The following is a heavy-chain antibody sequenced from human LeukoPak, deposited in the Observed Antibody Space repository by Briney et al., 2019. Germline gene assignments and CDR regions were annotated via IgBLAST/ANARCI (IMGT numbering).Heavy chain of an antibody. CDR3: ASLVGATTEYYFDY. V-gene: IGHV4-59*01. D-gene: IGHD1-26*01. J-gene: IGHJ4*02. CDR2: IYYSGST. Sequence: PSETLSLTCTVSGGSISSYYWSWIRQPPGKGLEWIGYIYYSGSTNYNPSLKSRVTISVDTSKYQFSLKLSSVTAADTAVYYCASLVGATTEYYFDYWGQGTLVTVSS. CDR1: GGSISSYY.